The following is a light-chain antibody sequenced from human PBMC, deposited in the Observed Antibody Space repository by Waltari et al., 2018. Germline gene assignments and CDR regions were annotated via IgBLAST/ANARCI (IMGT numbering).Light chain of an antibody. Sequence: DILMTQSPVSLSVTPGEPASISCTSSQSLLHRNGYNYLDWYLQKPGLSPQLLIYFASYRASGVPDRFSGSGSVTDFTLRISRVEAEDVGVYYCMQSLQNSVTFGQGTRLEIK. CDR3: MQSLQNSVT. CDR1: QSLLHRNGYNY. CDR2: FAS. V-gene: IGKV2-28*01. J-gene: IGKJ5*01.